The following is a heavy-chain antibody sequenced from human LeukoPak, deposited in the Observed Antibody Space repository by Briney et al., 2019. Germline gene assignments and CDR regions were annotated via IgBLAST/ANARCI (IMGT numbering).Heavy chain of an antibody. Sequence: PSETLSLTCTVSGGSISSYYWSWIRQPAGKGLEWIGRIYTSGSTNYNPSLKSRVTMSVDTSKNQFSLKLSSVTAADTAVYYCAREIVVVPAALDDAFDIWGQGTMVTVSS. J-gene: IGHJ3*02. CDR3: AREIVVVPAALDDAFDI. D-gene: IGHD2-2*01. CDR1: GGSISSYY. V-gene: IGHV4-4*07. CDR2: IYTSGST.